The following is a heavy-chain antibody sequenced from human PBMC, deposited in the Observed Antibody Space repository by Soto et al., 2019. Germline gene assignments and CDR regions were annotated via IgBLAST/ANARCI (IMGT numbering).Heavy chain of an antibody. CDR3: ARIQRISMIVVSKPYFDY. CDR2: IFSNDEK. D-gene: IGHD3-22*01. Sequence: SGPTLVNPTETLTLTCTVSGFSLSNPRMGVSWIRQPPGKALEWLVHIFSNDEKSYSTSLKSRLTISRDTSKSQVVLTMTNMDPVDTATYYCARIQRISMIVVSKPYFDYWGQGALVTVSS. CDR1: GFSLSNPRMG. J-gene: IGHJ4*02. V-gene: IGHV2-26*01.